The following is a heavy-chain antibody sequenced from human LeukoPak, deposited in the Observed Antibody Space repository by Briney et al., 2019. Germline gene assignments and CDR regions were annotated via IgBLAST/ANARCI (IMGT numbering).Heavy chain of an antibody. J-gene: IGHJ4*02. Sequence: GGSLGLSCAASGFTFSSYAMSWVRQAPGKGLEWVSAISGSGGSTYYADSVKGRFTISRDNSKNTLYLQMNSLRAEDTAVYYCAKDPPIYGAKERYFDYWGQGTLVTVSS. CDR3: AKDPPIYGAKERYFDY. CDR2: ISGSGGST. V-gene: IGHV3-23*01. D-gene: IGHD4-17*01. CDR1: GFTFSSYA.